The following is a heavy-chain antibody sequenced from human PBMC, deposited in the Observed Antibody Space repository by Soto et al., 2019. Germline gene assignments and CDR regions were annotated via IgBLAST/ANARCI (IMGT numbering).Heavy chain of an antibody. J-gene: IGHJ4*02. CDR1: GFTFSAFA. CDR2: IGGSGGST. Sequence: EVQLLESGGSLVQPGGSLTLSCAASGFTFSAFAMSWVRQAPGKGLEWVSTIGGSGGSTYNADSVKGRFTFSRDNFANSLNLQMNSLRADDTAVYYCAKSGVGGGRGDYFDYWGQGTLVTVSS. CDR3: AKSGVGGGRGDYFDY. V-gene: IGHV3-23*01. D-gene: IGHD3-3*01.